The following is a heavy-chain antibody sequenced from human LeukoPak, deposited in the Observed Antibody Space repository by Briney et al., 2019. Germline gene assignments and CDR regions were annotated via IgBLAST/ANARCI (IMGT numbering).Heavy chain of an antibody. CDR3: ARGRDSGSYYFLDY. Sequence: SETLSVTCTVSGGSISSYYWSWIRQPAGNGLEWIGRIYTSGSTNYNPSLKSRVTMSVDTSKNQFSLKLSSVTAADTAVYYCARGRDSGSYYFLDYWGQGTLVTVSS. D-gene: IGHD1-26*01. CDR2: IYTSGST. V-gene: IGHV4-4*07. J-gene: IGHJ4*02. CDR1: GGSISSYY.